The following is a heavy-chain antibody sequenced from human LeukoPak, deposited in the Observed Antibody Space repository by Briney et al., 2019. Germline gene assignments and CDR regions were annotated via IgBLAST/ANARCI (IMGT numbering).Heavy chain of an antibody. V-gene: IGHV4-59*08. CDR3: ARHQWVPAFDI. CDR1: GGSISSYY. Sequence: SETLSLTCTVSGGSISSYYWSWIRQPAGKGLEWIGHIYYSGSTNYNPSLKSRVTISVDTSKNQFSLKLSSVTAADTAVYYCARHQWVPAFDIWGQGTMVTVSS. D-gene: IGHD1-26*01. J-gene: IGHJ3*02. CDR2: IYYSGST.